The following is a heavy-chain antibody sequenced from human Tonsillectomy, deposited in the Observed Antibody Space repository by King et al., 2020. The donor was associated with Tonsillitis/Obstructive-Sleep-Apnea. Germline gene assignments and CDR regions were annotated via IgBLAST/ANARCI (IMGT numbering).Heavy chain of an antibody. J-gene: IGHJ5*02. D-gene: IGHD6-13*01. CDR3: AKGAAATRYNWFDP. CDR2: ISWDSGSI. V-gene: IGHV3-9*01. Sequence: VQLVESGGGLEQPGRSLRLSCAASGFTFDDYAMHWVRQAPGKGLEWVSGISWDSGSIAYADSVKGRFTISRDNARNSLYLQMNSLRPEDTALYYCAKGAAATRYNWFDPWGQGTLVTVSS. CDR1: GFTFDDYA.